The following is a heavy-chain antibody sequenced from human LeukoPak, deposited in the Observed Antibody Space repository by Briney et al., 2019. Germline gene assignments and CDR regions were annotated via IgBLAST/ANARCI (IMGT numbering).Heavy chain of an antibody. Sequence: GGSLRLSYVASGFTFDDYAMSWVRQAPGKGLEWVSGISGSGSGGSTYYADSVKGRFTISRDNSKNTVYLQMNSLRVEDTAVYYCARDLVERYYHSSGYEDFWGQGTLVTVSS. CDR3: ARDLVERYYHSSGYEDF. D-gene: IGHD3-22*01. J-gene: IGHJ4*02. CDR2: ISGSGSGGST. CDR1: GFTFDDYA. V-gene: IGHV3-23*01.